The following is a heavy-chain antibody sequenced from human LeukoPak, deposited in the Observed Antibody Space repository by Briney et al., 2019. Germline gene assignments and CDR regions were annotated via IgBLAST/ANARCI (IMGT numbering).Heavy chain of an antibody. CDR3: ARDNPFGGY. Sequence: GSLRLSCAAAGFTFSTYLMSWVRQAPGKGLEWVANIKQDGGEKNYVDSVKGRFTISRDNAKNSLYLQMNSLRAEDTALYYCARDNPFGGYWGQGTLVTVSS. V-gene: IGHV3-7*03. J-gene: IGHJ4*02. CDR2: IKQDGGEK. D-gene: IGHD3-16*01. CDR1: GFTFSTYL.